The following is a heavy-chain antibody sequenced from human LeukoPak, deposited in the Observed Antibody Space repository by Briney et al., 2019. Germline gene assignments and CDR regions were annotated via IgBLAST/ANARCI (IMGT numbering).Heavy chain of an antibody. CDR3: ARDLYYYDSSGLDY. V-gene: IGHV3-30*04. D-gene: IGHD3-22*01. CDR2: ISYDGSNK. Sequence: GGSLRLSCAASGFTFSSYAMHWVRQAPGKGLEWVAVISYDGSNKYYADSVKGRFTISRDNSKNTLYLQMNSLRAEDTAVYYCARDLYYYDSSGLDYWGQGTLVTVSS. J-gene: IGHJ4*02. CDR1: GFTFSSYA.